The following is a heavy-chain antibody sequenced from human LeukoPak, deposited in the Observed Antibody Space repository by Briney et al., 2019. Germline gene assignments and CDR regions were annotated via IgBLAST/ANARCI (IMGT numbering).Heavy chain of an antibody. CDR3: ARVEVGGFDP. V-gene: IGHV4-4*02. CDR1: GGSISSRNW. J-gene: IGHJ5*02. D-gene: IGHD1-26*01. CDR2: ISHSGST. Sequence: PSETLPLTCAVSGGSISSRNWWSWVRQPPGKGLEWIGEISHSGSTNYNTSLKSRVTISVDKSKKQFSLKLSSVTAADTAVYYCARVEVGGFDPWGQGTLVTVSS.